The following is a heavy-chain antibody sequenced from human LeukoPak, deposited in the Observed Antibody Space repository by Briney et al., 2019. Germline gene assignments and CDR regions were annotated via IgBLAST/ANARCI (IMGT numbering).Heavy chain of an antibody. CDR1: GGSDSSGVYY. V-gene: IGHV4-31*03. D-gene: IGHD4-23*01. J-gene: IGHJ4*02. CDR3: ATYGGNYYFDY. Sequence: PSETLSLTCTVSGGSDSSGVYYWSWIRQHPGQGLEWIGYVYYSGTTYYNPSLKSRVTISLDTSKNQFSLKLSSVTAADTAVYYCATYGGNYYFDYWGQGTLVTVSS. CDR2: VYYSGTT.